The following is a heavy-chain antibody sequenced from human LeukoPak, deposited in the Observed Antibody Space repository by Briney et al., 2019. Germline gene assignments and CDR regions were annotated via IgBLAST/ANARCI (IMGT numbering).Heavy chain of an antibody. V-gene: IGHV1-69*13. D-gene: IGHD3-3*01. J-gene: IGHJ4*02. CDR1: GGTFSSYA. CDR3: ARATYGGVYDFWSGYLGY. Sequence: SVKVSCKASGGTFSSYAISWVRQAPGQGLEWMGGIIPIFGTANYAQKFQGRVTITADESTSTAYMELSSLRSEDTAVYYCARATYGGVYDFWSGYLGYWGQGSLVTVSS. CDR2: IIPIFGTA.